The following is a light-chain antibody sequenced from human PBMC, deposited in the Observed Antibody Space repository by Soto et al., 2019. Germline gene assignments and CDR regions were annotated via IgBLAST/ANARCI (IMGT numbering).Light chain of an antibody. Sequence: QSVLTQPPSASGTPGLGVTISCSGTGSNIGGNFVAWYQKLPGTAPKLLIYKNDQRPSGVPDRISGSKSGTSASLAISGLRSEDEADYYCATWDDTLRGVVFGGGTKVTVL. CDR3: ATWDDTLRGVV. J-gene: IGLJ3*02. V-gene: IGLV1-47*01. CDR1: GSNIGGNF. CDR2: KND.